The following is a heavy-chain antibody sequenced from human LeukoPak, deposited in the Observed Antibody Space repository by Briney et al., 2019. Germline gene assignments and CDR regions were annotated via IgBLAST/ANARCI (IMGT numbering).Heavy chain of an antibody. D-gene: IGHD6-13*01. CDR1: GFTFSSYW. V-gene: IGHV3-7*03. CDR3: AKAAGAHSSSWGYFDY. CDR2: IKQDGSEK. J-gene: IGHJ4*02. Sequence: PGGSLRLSCAASGFTFSSYWMSWVRQAPGKGLEWVANIKQDGSEKYYVDSVKGRFTISRDNAKNSLYLQMNTLRAEDTALYYCAKAAGAHSSSWGYFDYWGQGTLVTVSS.